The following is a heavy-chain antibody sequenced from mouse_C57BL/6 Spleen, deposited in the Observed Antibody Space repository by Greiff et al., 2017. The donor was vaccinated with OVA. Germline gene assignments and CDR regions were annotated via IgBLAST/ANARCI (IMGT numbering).Heavy chain of an antibody. V-gene: IGHV1-50*01. CDR1: GYTFTSYW. CDR3: ARAWGR. J-gene: IGHJ3*02. Sequence: QVQLQQPGAELVKPGASVKLSCKASGYTFTSYWMQWVKQRPGQGLEWIGEIDPSDSYTNYNQKFKGKATLTVDTSSSTAYMQLSSLTSEDSAVYYCARAWGRWGQGTLVTVSA. CDR2: IDPSDSYT.